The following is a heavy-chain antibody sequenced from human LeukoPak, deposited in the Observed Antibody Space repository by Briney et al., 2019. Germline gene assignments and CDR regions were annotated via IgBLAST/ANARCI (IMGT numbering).Heavy chain of an antibody. CDR3: ARDSPCSGGSCYSHYYYGMDV. CDR1: GYTFTSYG. V-gene: IGHV1-18*01. CDR2: ISAYNGNT. Sequence: ASVKVSCKASGYTFTSYGISWVRQAPGQGLEWMGWISAYNGNTNYAQKLQGRVTMTTDTSTSTAYMELRSLRSDDTAVYYSARDSPCSGGSCYSHYYYGMDVWGQGTTVTVSS. J-gene: IGHJ6*02. D-gene: IGHD2-15*01.